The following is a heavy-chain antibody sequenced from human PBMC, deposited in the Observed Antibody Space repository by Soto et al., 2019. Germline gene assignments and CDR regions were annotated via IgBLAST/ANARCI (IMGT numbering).Heavy chain of an antibody. D-gene: IGHD2-2*01. CDR2: ISYDGSNK. Sequence: GGSLRLSCAASGFTFSSYGMHWVRQAPGKGLEWVAVISYDGSNKYYADSVKGRFTISRDNSKNTLYLQMNSLRAEDTAVYYCAKLPSSTGYYGMDVWGQGTTVTVSS. CDR3: AKLPSSTGYYGMDV. CDR1: GFTFSSYG. J-gene: IGHJ6*02. V-gene: IGHV3-30*18.